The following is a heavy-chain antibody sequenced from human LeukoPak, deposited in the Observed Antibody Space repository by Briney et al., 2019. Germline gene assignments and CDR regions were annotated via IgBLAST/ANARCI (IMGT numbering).Heavy chain of an antibody. CDR3: ARQDCSGGSCLYGVDA. V-gene: IGHV5-10-1*01. D-gene: IGHD2-15*01. Sequence: GEPLTISCKGSGYSFTSYWISWVRQMPGKGLEWMGKIDPSDSYTNYSPSFQGHVTISADKSISTAYLQWSSLKASDTAMYYCARQDCSGGSCLYGVDAWGQGTTVTVSS. J-gene: IGHJ6*02. CDR1: GYSFTSYW. CDR2: IDPSDSYT.